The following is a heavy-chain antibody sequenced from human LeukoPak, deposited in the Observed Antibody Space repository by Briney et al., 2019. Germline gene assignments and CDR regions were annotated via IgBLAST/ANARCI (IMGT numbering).Heavy chain of an antibody. CDR1: GFTFSSYG. CDR3: AKDPRYCDSSGYYRGYYFDY. Sequence: PGGSLRLSCAASGFTFSSYGMHWVRQAPGKGLEWVAFIRYDGSNKYYADSVKGRFTISRDNSKNTLYLQMNSLRAEDTAVYYCAKDPRYCDSSGYYRGYYFDYWGQGTLVTVSS. J-gene: IGHJ4*02. V-gene: IGHV3-30*02. CDR2: IRYDGSNK. D-gene: IGHD3-22*01.